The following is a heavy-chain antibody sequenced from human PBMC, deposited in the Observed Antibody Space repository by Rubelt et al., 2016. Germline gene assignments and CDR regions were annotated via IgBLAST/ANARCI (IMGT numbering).Heavy chain of an antibody. CDR1: SSYG. Sequence: SSYGMHWVRQAPGKGLEWVAVISYDGSNKYYADSVKGRFTISRDNSKNTLYLQMNSLRPEDTAVYYCARTRYYYDSSGYLYYYYYYMDVWGKGTTVTVSS. J-gene: IGHJ6*03. V-gene: IGHV3-33*05. CDR2: ISYDGSNK. CDR3: ARTRYYYDSSGYLYYYYYYMDV. D-gene: IGHD3-22*01.